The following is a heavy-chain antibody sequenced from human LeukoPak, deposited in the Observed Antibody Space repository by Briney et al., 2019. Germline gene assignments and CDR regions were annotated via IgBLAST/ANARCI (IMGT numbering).Heavy chain of an antibody. Sequence: GGSLRLSCAASGFIFSSYGMHWVRQAPGKGLEWVAFIRFDGSHKYYADSVKGRFTISRDNAKNSLYLQMNSLRAEDTAVYYCARGGCSSTSCYVFEVWGQGTLVTVSS. CDR1: GFIFSSYG. CDR2: IRFDGSHK. V-gene: IGHV3-30*02. D-gene: IGHD2-2*01. CDR3: ARGGCSSTSCYVFEV. J-gene: IGHJ4*02.